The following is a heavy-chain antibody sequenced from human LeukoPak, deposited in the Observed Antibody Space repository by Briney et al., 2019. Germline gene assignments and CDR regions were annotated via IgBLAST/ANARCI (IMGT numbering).Heavy chain of an antibody. CDR3: ADLVGGYCSGSNCHDDFDF. J-gene: IGHJ3*01. CDR2: FYTSGTT. Sequence: SETLSLTCTVSGDSVTNYYWHWIRQPAGRGLEWIGRFYTSGTTKSNPSLKSRVTMSLDRSNNQISLKLTSVTAADTAIYFCADLVGGYCSGSNCHDDFDFWGPGTRVTVSS. CDR1: GDSVTNYY. D-gene: IGHD2-2*01. V-gene: IGHV4-4*07.